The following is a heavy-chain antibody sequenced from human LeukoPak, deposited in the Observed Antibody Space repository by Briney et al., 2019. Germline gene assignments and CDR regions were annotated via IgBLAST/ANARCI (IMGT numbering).Heavy chain of an antibody. J-gene: IGHJ4*02. CDR3: ARDGGSSWYFDY. Sequence: PGGSLRLSCAASGFSFNSHSMTWVRQAPGKGLECVSSISSSSAYIYYTDSVKGRFTISRDNAKNSLYLQMSSLRAEDTAVYYCARDGGSSWYFDYWGQGTLVTVSS. V-gene: IGHV3-21*01. D-gene: IGHD6-13*01. CDR2: ISSSSAYI. CDR1: GFSFNSHS.